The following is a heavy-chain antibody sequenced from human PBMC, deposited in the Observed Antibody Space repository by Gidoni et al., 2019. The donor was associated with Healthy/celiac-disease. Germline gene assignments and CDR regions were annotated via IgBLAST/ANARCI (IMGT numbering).Heavy chain of an antibody. Sequence: EVQLVQSGAEVKKPGESLKISCQGSGYSFTSYWRGWVRQMPGKGLEWMGIIYPGDSDTRYSPSFQGQVTISADKSISTAYLQWSSLKASDTAMYYCARRSPYYYGSGSYSPVDYWGQGTLVTVSS. CDR3: ARRSPYYYGSGSYSPVDY. CDR2: IYPGDSDT. D-gene: IGHD3-10*01. V-gene: IGHV5-51*01. J-gene: IGHJ4*02. CDR1: GYSFTSYW.